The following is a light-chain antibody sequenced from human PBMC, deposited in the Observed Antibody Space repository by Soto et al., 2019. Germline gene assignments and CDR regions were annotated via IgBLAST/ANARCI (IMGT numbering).Light chain of an antibody. V-gene: IGKV3-11*01. CDR1: QSVSSQ. CDR2: DAS. J-gene: IGKJ1*01. Sequence: EIVLTQSPATQSLSPGERATLSCRASQSVSSQLAWYQHKPGQAPRLLIYDASNRATGIPDTFIGSGSGTDFTLAISSLEPEDFAVYYCAQRIWPWTVGQGTKVDI. CDR3: AQRIWPWT.